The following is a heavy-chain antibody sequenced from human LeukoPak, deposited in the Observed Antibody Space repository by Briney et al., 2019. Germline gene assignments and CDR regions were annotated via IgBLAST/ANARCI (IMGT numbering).Heavy chain of an antibody. V-gene: IGHV3-30*02. Sequence: GGSLRLSCAASGFTFSSYGMHWVRQAPGKGLEWVAFIRYDGSNKYYADSVKGRFTISRDNSKNTLYLQMNSLRAEDTAVYYCAKAFLDFVVVPAAIPQYYYYYMDVWGKGTTVTVSS. CDR2: IRYDGSNK. D-gene: IGHD2-2*03. J-gene: IGHJ6*03. CDR3: AKAFLDFVVVPAAIPQYYYYYMDV. CDR1: GFTFSSYG.